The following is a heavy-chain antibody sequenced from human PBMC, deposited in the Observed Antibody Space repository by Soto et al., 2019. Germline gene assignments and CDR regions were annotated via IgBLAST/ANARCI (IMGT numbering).Heavy chain of an antibody. D-gene: IGHD3-10*01. CDR3: ARGLKMLRVFGLKTYYYYYMDV. V-gene: IGHV1-8*01. Sequence: QVHLVQSGAEVKKPGASVKVSCKASGYTFTSYDINWVRQVAGQGLEWMGWMNPNSGDTAYAQEFQGCVTRSRITSISIAYMELSSLRPADSAVYYCARGLKMLRVFGLKTYYYYYMDVWGKGTTVTLSS. J-gene: IGHJ6*03. CDR1: GYTFTSYD. CDR2: MNPNSGDT.